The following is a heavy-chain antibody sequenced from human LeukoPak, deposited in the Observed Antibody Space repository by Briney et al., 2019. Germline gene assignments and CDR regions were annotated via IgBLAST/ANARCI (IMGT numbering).Heavy chain of an antibody. J-gene: IGHJ5*02. D-gene: IGHD3-10*01. CDR3: ARKRLTYYYGSGSSRFDP. CDR1: GGSISSYY. CDR2: IYTSGST. Sequence: SETLSLTCTVSGGSISSYYWSWIRQPAGKGLEWIGRIYTSGSTNYNPSLKSRVTMSVDTSKNQFSLKLSSVTAADTAVYYCARKRLTYYYGSGSSRFDPWGQGTLVTVSS. V-gene: IGHV4-4*07.